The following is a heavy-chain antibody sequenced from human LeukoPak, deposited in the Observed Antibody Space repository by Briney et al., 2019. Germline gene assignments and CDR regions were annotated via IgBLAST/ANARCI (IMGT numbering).Heavy chain of an antibody. Sequence: GGSLRLSCAASGFTFSSYAMNWVRQAPGKGLEWVSRIIISGGGTYYADSVKGRFTISRDNSKNTLYLQMNSLRAEDTAVYYYAKDQYSSSAYNWFDPWGQGTLVTVSS. CDR3: AKDQYSSSAYNWFDP. J-gene: IGHJ5*02. D-gene: IGHD6-6*01. V-gene: IGHV3-23*01. CDR1: GFTFSSYA. CDR2: IIISGGGT.